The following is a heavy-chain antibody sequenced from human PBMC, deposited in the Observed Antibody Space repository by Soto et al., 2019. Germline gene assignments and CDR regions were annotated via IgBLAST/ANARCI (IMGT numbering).Heavy chain of an antibody. D-gene: IGHD3-9*01. J-gene: IGHJ5*02. CDR1: GGSISSSSYY. V-gene: IGHV4-39*01. CDR2: IYYSGST. CDR3: ARAGYFDWLLYGNWFDP. Sequence: PSETLSLTCTVSGGSISSSSYYWGWIRQPPGKGLEWIGSIYYSGSTYYNPSLKSRVTISVDTSKNQFSLKLSSVTAADTAVYYCARAGYFDWLLYGNWFDPWGQGTLVTVS.